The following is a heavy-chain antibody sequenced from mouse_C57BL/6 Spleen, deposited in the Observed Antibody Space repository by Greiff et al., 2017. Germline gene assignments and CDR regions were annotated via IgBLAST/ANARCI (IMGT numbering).Heavy chain of an antibody. D-gene: IGHD3-3*01. CDR1: GFTFSDYY. J-gene: IGHJ4*01. Sequence: EVQLVESGGGLVQPGGSLKLSCAASGFTFSDYYMSWVRQTPEKRLEWVAYISNGGGSTYYPDTVKGRFTISRDNAKNTLYLQMSRLKSEDTAMYYCARKGLGFYAMDYWGKGTSVTVSS. CDR3: ARKGLGFYAMDY. V-gene: IGHV5-12*01. CDR2: ISNGGGST.